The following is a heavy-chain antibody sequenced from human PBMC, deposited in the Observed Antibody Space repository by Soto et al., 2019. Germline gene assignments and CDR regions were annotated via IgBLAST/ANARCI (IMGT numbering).Heavy chain of an antibody. J-gene: IGHJ6*02. Sequence: QVQLQESGPGLVKPSETLSLTCTVSGGSISSYYWSWIRQPAGKGLEWIGRIYTSGSTNYNPSLKRRGNMSVDTSKNQFSLKLSSVTAADTAVYYCAREGTVRAYYYYYGMDVWGQGTTVTVSS. CDR2: IYTSGST. CDR3: AREGTVRAYYYYYGMDV. V-gene: IGHV4-4*07. D-gene: IGHD1-1*01. CDR1: GGSISSYY.